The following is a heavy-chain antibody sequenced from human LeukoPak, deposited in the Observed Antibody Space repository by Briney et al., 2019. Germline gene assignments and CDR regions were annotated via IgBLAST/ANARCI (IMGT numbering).Heavy chain of an antibody. CDR1: GFTFSSYG. D-gene: IGHD6-13*01. CDR2: IRYDGSNK. CDR3: AKARYSSSWTPSRLDY. J-gene: IGHJ4*02. V-gene: IGHV3-30*02. Sequence: GGSLRLSCAASGFTFSSYGMHWVRQAPGKGLEWVAFIRYDGSNKYYADSVKGRFTISRDNSKNTLHLQMNSLRAEDTAVYYCAKARYSSSWTPSRLDYWGQGTLVTVSS.